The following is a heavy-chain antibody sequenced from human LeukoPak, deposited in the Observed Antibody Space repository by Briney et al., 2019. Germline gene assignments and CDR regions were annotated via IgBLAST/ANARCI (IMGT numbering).Heavy chain of an antibody. D-gene: IGHD3-3*01. CDR1: GFTFRTNA. J-gene: IGHJ6*03. V-gene: IGHV3-23*01. Sequence: GGSLRLSCAASGFTFRTNAMSWVRQAPGKGLEWVSSMTNSGGNTYYADSVKGRFTISSDTSKNTLYLQMNSLRAEDTAVYYCAKDRTSQYNFWGGSYTQYYYYYMDVWGEGTTVTVSS. CDR2: MTNSGGNT. CDR3: AKDRTSQYNFWGGSYTQYYYYYMDV.